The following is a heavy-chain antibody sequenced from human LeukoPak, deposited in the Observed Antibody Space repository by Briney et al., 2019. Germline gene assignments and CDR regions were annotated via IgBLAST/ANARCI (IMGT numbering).Heavy chain of an antibody. CDR3: STSPSFGSSWYQFNY. Sequence: GGSLRLSCAASGFIVSSTYMNWIRQAPGRGLEWVAFIQFHGGDIFYADSVKGRFTISRDNSKNTLYLQMNSLRAEDTAVYYCSTSPSFGSSWYQFNYWGQGALVIVSS. CDR2: IQFHGGDI. D-gene: IGHD6-13*01. CDR1: GFIVSSTY. V-gene: IGHV3-30*02. J-gene: IGHJ4*02.